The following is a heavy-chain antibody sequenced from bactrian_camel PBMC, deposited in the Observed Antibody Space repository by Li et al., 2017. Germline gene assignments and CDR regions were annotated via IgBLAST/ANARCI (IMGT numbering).Heavy chain of an antibody. CDR1: GFSFSNYA. CDR2: INAGGGIT. D-gene: IGHD2*01. V-gene: IGHV3S31*01. Sequence: DVQLVESGGGLVQPGGALRLSCAASGFSFSNYAMTWVRQAPGKGLEWVSGINAGGGITYYADSVKGRVTISRDNAKNTLYLQANSLKTEDTAMYYCAKSTSTTSTLVAGFGDSGPGTQVTVS. J-gene: IGHJ6*01. CDR3: AKSTSTTSTLVAGFGD.